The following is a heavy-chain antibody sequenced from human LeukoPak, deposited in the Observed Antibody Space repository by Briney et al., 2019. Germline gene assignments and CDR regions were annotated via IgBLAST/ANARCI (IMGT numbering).Heavy chain of an antibody. J-gene: IGHJ4*02. CDR3: ARRAAAYYYDSSEIDY. CDR2: IYYSGST. CDR1: GGSISSGDYY. V-gene: IGHV4-30-4*08. Sequence: PSQTLSLTCTVSGGSISSGDYYWSWIRQPPGKGLEWIGYIYYSGSTYYNPSLKSRVTISVDTSKNQFSLKLSSVTAADTAVYYCARRAAAYYYDSSEIDYWGQGTLVTVSS. D-gene: IGHD3-22*01.